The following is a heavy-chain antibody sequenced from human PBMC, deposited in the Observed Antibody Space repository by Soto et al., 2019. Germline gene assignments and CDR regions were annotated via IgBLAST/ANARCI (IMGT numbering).Heavy chain of an antibody. V-gene: IGHV3-30*18. D-gene: IGHD6-13*01. J-gene: IGHJ6*02. CDR1: GFTFSNYG. CDR2: TSYDGNNE. CDR3: AKNHLGKPYYYYYVMDV. Sequence: PGGSLRLSCAASGFTFSNYGMHWVRQAPGKGLEWVAMTSYDGNNEYYADSVRGRFTISRDNSKNSLYLQMNSLRADDTALYYCAKNHLGKPYYYYYVMDVWGQGTTLTVSS.